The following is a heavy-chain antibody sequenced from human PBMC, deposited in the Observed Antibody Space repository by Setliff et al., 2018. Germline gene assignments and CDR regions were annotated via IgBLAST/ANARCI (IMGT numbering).Heavy chain of an antibody. Sequence: PSETLSLTCTVSGGSISSGSYYWSWIRQPPGKRLEWIGFIHHSGSTHYNPSLKSRVTISVDTSKNQFSLKLSSVTAADTAVYYCARRSPAYYSDSSGYFYDTSPYMDVWGKGTTVTVSS. CDR2: IHHSGST. D-gene: IGHD3-22*01. CDR3: ARRSPAYYSDSSGYFYDTSPYMDV. CDR1: GGSISSGSYY. J-gene: IGHJ6*03. V-gene: IGHV4-61*01.